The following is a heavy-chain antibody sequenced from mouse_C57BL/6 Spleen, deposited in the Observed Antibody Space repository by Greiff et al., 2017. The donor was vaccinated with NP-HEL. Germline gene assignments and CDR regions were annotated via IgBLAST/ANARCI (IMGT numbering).Heavy chain of an antibody. CDR1: GYAFSSYW. D-gene: IGHD2-4*01. CDR3: ARRSTMITANYFDY. V-gene: IGHV1-80*01. CDR2: IYPGDGDT. Sequence: VKLMESGAELVKPGASVKISCKASGYAFSSYWMNWVKQRPGKGLEWIGQIYPGDGDTNYNGKFKGKATLTADKSSSTAYMQLSSLTSEDSAVYFCARRSTMITANYFDYWGQGTTLTVSS. J-gene: IGHJ2*01.